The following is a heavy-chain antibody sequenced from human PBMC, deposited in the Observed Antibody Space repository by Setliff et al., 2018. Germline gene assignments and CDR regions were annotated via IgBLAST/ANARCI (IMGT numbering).Heavy chain of an antibody. V-gene: IGHV4-39*01. D-gene: IGHD3-3*01. Sequence: TLSLTCIVSGVSVSNVNYYWGWIRQPPGKGLEWIGSIYYSGNTYYNPSFKSRVSISIEKSKTQFYLKLTSVTAADTALYYCARVGYFDFWGGYGVGAFDLWGHGTMVTVSS. CDR2: IYYSGNT. J-gene: IGHJ3*01. CDR3: ARVGYFDFWGGYGVGAFDL. CDR1: GVSVSNVNYY.